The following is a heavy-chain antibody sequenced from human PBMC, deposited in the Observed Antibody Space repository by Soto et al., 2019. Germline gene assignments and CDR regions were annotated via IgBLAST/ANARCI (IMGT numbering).Heavy chain of an antibody. CDR3: ARQAVPSILTPGSDFDY. Sequence: GESLKISCKGSGYTFSSHWIAWVRQMPGKGLEWMGIIHPGDSDTRYSPSFQGQVTISADKSLSAAYLQWSSLRTSDTATYYCARQAVPSILTPGSDFDYWGQGTQVTVSS. J-gene: IGHJ4*02. CDR1: GYTFSSHW. D-gene: IGHD2-8*01. CDR2: IHPGDSDT. V-gene: IGHV5-51*01.